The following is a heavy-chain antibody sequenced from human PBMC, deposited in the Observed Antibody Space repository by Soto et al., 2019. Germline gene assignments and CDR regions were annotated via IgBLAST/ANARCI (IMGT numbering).Heavy chain of an antibody. CDR1: GFTFSSYA. CDR3: AKPSIRSGSYFNYYYGMDV. Sequence: GGSLRLSCAASGFTFSSYAMSWVRQAPGKGLEWVSAISGSGGSTYYADSVKGRFTISRDNSKNTLYLQMNSLRAEDTAVYYCAKPSIRSGSYFNYYYGMDVWGQGTTVTVSS. V-gene: IGHV3-23*01. J-gene: IGHJ6*02. D-gene: IGHD3-10*01. CDR2: ISGSGGST.